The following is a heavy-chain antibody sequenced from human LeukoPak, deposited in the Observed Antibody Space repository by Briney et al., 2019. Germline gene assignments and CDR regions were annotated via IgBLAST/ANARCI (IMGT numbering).Heavy chain of an antibody. Sequence: GGSLRLSCAASGFTFSSYTMHWIRQAPGKGLEWVSSISGSNSYIFYADSVKGRFTISRDNAKNSLYLQMNSLRAEDTAIYYCTRVGYIDEGIDYWGQGTLVTVSS. CDR1: GFTFSSYT. J-gene: IGHJ4*02. D-gene: IGHD5-24*01. V-gene: IGHV3-21*06. CDR2: ISGSNSYI. CDR3: TRVGYIDEGIDY.